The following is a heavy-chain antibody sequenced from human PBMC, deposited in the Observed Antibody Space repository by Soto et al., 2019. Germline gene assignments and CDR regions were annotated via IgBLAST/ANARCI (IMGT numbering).Heavy chain of an antibody. J-gene: IGHJ6*02. Sequence: EVQLLESGGGLVQPGGSLRLSCAASGFTFSSYAMSWVRQAPGKGLEWVSAISGSGGSTYYADSVKGRFTISRDNSKNTLYLQMNSLRAEDTAVYYCAKDEVGEIYYYYYGMDVWGQGTTVSVSS. CDR2: ISGSGGST. CDR1: GFTFSSYA. D-gene: IGHD1-26*01. CDR3: AKDEVGEIYYYYYGMDV. V-gene: IGHV3-23*01.